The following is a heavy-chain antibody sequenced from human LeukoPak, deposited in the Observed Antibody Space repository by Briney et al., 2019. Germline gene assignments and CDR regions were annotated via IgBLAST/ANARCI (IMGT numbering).Heavy chain of an antibody. J-gene: IGHJ4*02. D-gene: IGHD2-15*01. CDR1: GYTFTSYG. CDR3: ARDLKLGYCSGGSCYYFDY. V-gene: IGHV1-18*01. CDR2: ISAYNGNT. Sequence: ASVKVSCKASGYTFTSYGISWVRQAPGQGLEWMGWISAYNGNTNYAQKLQGRVTMTTDTSTSTAYMELRSLRPDDTAVYYCARDLKLGYCSGGSCYYFDYWGQGTLVTVSS.